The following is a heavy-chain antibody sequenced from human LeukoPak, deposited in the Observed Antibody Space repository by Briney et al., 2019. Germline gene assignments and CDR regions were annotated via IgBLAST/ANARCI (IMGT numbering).Heavy chain of an antibody. V-gene: IGHV3-7*01. CDR2: IKDDGTKI. CDR3: VRDVGISSSL. J-gene: IGHJ4*02. D-gene: IGHD6-6*01. CDR1: GFTFSTSW. Sequence: GGSLRLSCATSGFTFSTSWMNWVRQAPGKGLEWVANIKDDGTKIYYLDSVKGRFTISRDNAKNSLYLQMNSRRAEDTAIYYCVRDVGISSSLWGQGTLVTVSS.